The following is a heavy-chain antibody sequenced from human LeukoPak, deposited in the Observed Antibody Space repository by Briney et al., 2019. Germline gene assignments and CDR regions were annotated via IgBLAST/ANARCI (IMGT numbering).Heavy chain of an antibody. CDR3: AREKPRVYYYYYYMDV. D-gene: IGHD1-14*01. CDR1: GCTISSYY. Sequence: SETLSLTCTVSGCTISSYYWSWIRQPAGKGLEWIGRIYTSGSTNYNPSLKSGGTMSVDTSKNHFSLKLSSVTAADTAVYYCAREKPRVYYYYYYMDVWGKGTTVTVSS. J-gene: IGHJ6*03. V-gene: IGHV4-4*07. CDR2: IYTSGST.